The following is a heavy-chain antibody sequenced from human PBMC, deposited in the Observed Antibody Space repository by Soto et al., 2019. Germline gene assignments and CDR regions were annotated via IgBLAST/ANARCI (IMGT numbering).Heavy chain of an antibody. CDR2: INSDGSST. J-gene: IGHJ3*02. CDR3: ARARVPAAMRYLYAFDI. Sequence: GGSLRLSCAASGFTFSSYWMHWVRQAPGKGLVWVSRINSDGSSTSYADSVKGRFTISRDNAKNTLYLQMNSLRAEDTAVYYCARARVPAAMRYLYAFDIWGQGTMVTVSS. V-gene: IGHV3-74*01. D-gene: IGHD2-2*01. CDR1: GFTFSSYW.